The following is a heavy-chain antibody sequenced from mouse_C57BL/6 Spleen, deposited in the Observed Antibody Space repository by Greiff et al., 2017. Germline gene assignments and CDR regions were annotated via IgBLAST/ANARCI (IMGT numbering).Heavy chain of an antibody. J-gene: IGHJ4*01. Sequence: VQRVESGPGLVAPSQSLSLSCTVSGFSLTSYAISWVRQPPGKGLEWLGGIWTVGGTNYNSTLKSRLSMSKDNSKSQVYLKMNSLQTDDTARYYCARKDAMDYGGQGTSVTVSS. CDR3: ARKDAMDY. CDR2: IWTVGGT. V-gene: IGHV2-9-1*01. CDR1: GFSLTSYA.